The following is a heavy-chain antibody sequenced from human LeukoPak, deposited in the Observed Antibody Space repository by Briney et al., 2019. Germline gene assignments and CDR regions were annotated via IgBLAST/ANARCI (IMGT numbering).Heavy chain of an antibody. CDR2: TYYRSKWYN. V-gene: IGHV6-1*01. D-gene: IGHD6-19*01. CDR3: AREMSPPIFLAVAGLFDY. Sequence: SSQTLSLTCAISGDSVSSNSAAWNWIRQSPSRGLEWLGRTYYRSKWYNDYAVSVKSRITINPDTSKNQFSLQLNSVTPEDTAGYYCAREMSPPIFLAVAGLFDYWGQGTLVTVSS. J-gene: IGHJ4*02. CDR1: GDSVSSNSAA.